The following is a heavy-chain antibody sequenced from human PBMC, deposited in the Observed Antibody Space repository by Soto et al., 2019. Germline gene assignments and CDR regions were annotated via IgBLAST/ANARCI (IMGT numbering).Heavy chain of an antibody. D-gene: IGHD4-17*01. CDR1: GYPLTTSG. CDR3: ARRLYGDYDY. CDR2: ISTYNGNT. Sequence: ASVKVSCKASGYPLTTSGITWVRQAPGQGLEWMGWISTYNGNTNYAQKLQDRVTLTTDTSTSTAYMELRSLRSDDTAVYYCARRLYGDYDYWGQGTLVTVSS. V-gene: IGHV1-18*01. J-gene: IGHJ4*02.